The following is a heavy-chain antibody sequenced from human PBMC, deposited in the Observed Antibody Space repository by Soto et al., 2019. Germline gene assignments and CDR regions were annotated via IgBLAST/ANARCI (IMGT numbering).Heavy chain of an antibody. J-gene: IGHJ4*02. CDR2: VKSKTHGGTT. CDR1: GFTFSNAW. V-gene: IGHV3-15*01. CDR3: ATGGYYPDY. Sequence: GGSLRLSCAGSGFTFSNAWMNWVRQAPGKGLEWVGRVKSKTHGGTTDYAAPVKGRFTISRDDSENTVFLQMNSLKTEDTAVYYCATGGYYPDYWGQGTLVTVSS. D-gene: IGHD3-10*01.